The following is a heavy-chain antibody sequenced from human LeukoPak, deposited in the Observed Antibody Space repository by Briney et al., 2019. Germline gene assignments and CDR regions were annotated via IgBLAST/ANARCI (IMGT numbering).Heavy chain of an antibody. D-gene: IGHD2-2*01. J-gene: IGHJ6*04. CDR2: IIPIFGTA. CDR1: GGTFSSYA. V-gene: IGHV1-69*01. CDR3: ARGCSSTSCYADYYYYGMDV. Sequence: GASVKLSCKASGGTFSSYAISWVRQAPGQGLEWMGGIIPIFGTANYAQKFQGRVTITADESTSTAYMELSSLRSEDTAVYYCARGCSSTSCYADYYYYGMDVWGKGTTVTVSS.